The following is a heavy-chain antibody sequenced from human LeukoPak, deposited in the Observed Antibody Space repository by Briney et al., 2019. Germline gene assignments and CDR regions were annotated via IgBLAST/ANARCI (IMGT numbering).Heavy chain of an antibody. V-gene: IGHV1-2*02. CDR1: GYTFTGYY. CDR3: ASLKNYYDSSGYLVTDAFDM. D-gene: IGHD3-22*01. CDR2: INPNSGGT. Sequence: ASVKVSCKASGYTFTGYYMHWVRQAPGQGLEWMGWINPNSGGTNYAQKSQGRVTMTRDTSISTAYMELSRLRSDDTAVYYCASLKNYYDSSGYLVTDAFDMWGQGTMVIVSS. J-gene: IGHJ3*02.